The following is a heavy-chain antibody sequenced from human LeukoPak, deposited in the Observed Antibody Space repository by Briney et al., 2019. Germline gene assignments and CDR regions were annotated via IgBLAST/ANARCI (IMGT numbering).Heavy chain of an antibody. J-gene: IGHJ3*02. Sequence: SETLSLTCTVSGGSISSSSYYWGWIRQPPGKGLEWIGSIYYSGSTYYNPSLKSRVTISVDTSKNQFSLKLSSVTAADTAAYYCASWSNTDLGAFDIWGQGTMVTVSS. CDR2: IYYSGST. CDR3: ASWSNTDLGAFDI. CDR1: GGSISSSSYY. V-gene: IGHV4-39*01. D-gene: IGHD2-15*01.